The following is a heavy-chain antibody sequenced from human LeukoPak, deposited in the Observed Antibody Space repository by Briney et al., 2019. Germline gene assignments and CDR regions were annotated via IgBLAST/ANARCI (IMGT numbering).Heavy chain of an antibody. CDR1: GYSFTSYW. Sequence: GESLKISCKGSGYSFTSYWIGWVRQMPGKGLEWMGIIYPGDSDTRYSPSFQGQVTISADKSISTAYLQWSSLRAEDTAVYYCASMDPSGYPFSPFDPWGQGTLVTVSS. J-gene: IGHJ5*02. D-gene: IGHD3-22*01. V-gene: IGHV5-51*01. CDR3: ASMDPSGYPFSPFDP. CDR2: IYPGDSDT.